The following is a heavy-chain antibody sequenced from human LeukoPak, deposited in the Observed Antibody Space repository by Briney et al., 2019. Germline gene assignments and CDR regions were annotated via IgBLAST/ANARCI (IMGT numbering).Heavy chain of an antibody. Sequence: GGSLRLSCAASGFTFSLYWMSWVRRAPGKGLGWVANIKQDGSEKNYVDSVKGRFTISRDNAKNSLYLQMNNLRVEDTAMYYCAGGTGFIIKDWGQGTLVTVSS. CDR1: GFTFSLYW. CDR3: AGGTGFIIKD. J-gene: IGHJ4*02. D-gene: IGHD3-9*01. CDR2: IKQDGSEK. V-gene: IGHV3-7*03.